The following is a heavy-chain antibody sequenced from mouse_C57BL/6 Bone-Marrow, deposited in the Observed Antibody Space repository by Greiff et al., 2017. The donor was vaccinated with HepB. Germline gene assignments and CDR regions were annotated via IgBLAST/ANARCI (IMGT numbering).Heavy chain of an antibody. CDR3: AMDKLGRGMDY. Sequence: EVKLQESGPELVKPGDSVKISCKASGYSFTGYFMNWVMQSHGKSLEWIGRINPYNGDTFYNQKFKGKATLTVDKSSSTAHMELRSLTSEDSAVYYCAMDKLGRGMDYWGKGTSVTVAS. CDR2: INPYNGDT. V-gene: IGHV1-20*01. J-gene: IGHJ4*01. D-gene: IGHD4-1*01. CDR1: GYSFTGYF.